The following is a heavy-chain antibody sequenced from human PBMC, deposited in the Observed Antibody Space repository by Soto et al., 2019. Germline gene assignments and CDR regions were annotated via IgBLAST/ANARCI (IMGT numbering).Heavy chain of an antibody. V-gene: IGHV4-59*11. Sequence: QVHLQESGPGLVKPSETLSLTCTVSGGSINNHYWSWIRQPPGKGLEWIGYIYYTGSTNYNPSLKSRVTMSVDTSKNPCSLNLTSLTAADTAIYYCARANWYSEYWGQGTLVTVSS. J-gene: IGHJ4*02. CDR2: IYYTGST. CDR3: ARANWYSEY. D-gene: IGHD7-27*01. CDR1: GGSINNHY.